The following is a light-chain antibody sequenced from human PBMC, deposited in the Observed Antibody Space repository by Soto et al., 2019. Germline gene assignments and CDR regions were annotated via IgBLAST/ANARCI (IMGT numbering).Light chain of an antibody. V-gene: IGKV1-5*01. CDR3: QQYQSSWT. CDR1: QSISSW. J-gene: IGKJ1*01. Sequence: DIQMTQSPSTLSASVGDRVIITCRASQSISSWLAWYQQKPGQAPNLLIYDASNLESGVPSRFSGSGSGTEFTLTISSLQPDDFATYYCQQYQSSWTFGQGTKVDIK. CDR2: DAS.